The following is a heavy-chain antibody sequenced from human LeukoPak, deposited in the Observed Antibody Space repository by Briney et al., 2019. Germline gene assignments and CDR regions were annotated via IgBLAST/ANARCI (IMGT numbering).Heavy chain of an antibody. J-gene: IGHJ3*01. CDR3: AKDSDIAVAGSDDALDV. CDR2: ISFDGSIE. Sequence: GGSLRLSCAASGFTFSSYGMHWVRQTPGKGLEWVALISFDGSIEYYVDSVKGRFAISRDNSKNTLFLQMNSLRPEDTAVYYCAKDSDIAVAGSDDALDVWGQGTMVTVSS. V-gene: IGHV3-30*18. D-gene: IGHD6-19*01. CDR1: GFTFSSYG.